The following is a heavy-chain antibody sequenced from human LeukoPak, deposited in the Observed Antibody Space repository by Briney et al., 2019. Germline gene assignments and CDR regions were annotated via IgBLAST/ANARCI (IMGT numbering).Heavy chain of an antibody. CDR3: LRDWDY. Sequence: PGGSLRLSCAASGFTFSSYAMSWVRQAPGKGLEWVSAISGSGGSTYYADSVKGRFTISRDTAKNSVHLQMNSLGVEDSAVYYCLRDWDYWGQGTLVTVSS. J-gene: IGHJ4*02. CDR2: ISGSGGST. CDR1: GFTFSSYA. V-gene: IGHV3-23*01.